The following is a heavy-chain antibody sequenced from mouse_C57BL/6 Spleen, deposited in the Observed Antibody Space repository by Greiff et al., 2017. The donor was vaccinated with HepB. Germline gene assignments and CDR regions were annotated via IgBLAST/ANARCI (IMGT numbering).Heavy chain of an antibody. CDR2: IDPSDSET. CDR1: GYTFTSYW. V-gene: IGHV1-52*01. J-gene: IGHJ2*01. Sequence: QVQLQQPGAELVRPGSSVKLSCKASGYTFTSYWMHWVKQRPTQGLEWIGNIDPSDSETHYNQKFKDKATLTVDKSSSTAYMQLSSLTSEDSAVYYCARLDYSNSYYFDYWGQGTTLTVSS. CDR3: ARLDYSNSYYFDY. D-gene: IGHD2-5*01.